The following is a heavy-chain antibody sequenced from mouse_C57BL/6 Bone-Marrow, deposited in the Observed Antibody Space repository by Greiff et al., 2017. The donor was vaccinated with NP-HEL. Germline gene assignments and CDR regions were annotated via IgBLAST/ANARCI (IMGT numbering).Heavy chain of an antibody. CDR3: ASGLPIFP. V-gene: IGHV1-81*01. D-gene: IGHD2-10*01. CDR1: GYTFTSYG. CDR2: IYPRSGNT. Sequence: QVQLQQSGAELARPGASVKLSCKASGYTFTSYGISWVKQRTGQGLEWIGEIYPRSGNTYYNEKFKGKATLTADKSSSTAYMELRSLTSEDSAVYFCASGLPIFPWGQGPTLTVSS. J-gene: IGHJ2*01.